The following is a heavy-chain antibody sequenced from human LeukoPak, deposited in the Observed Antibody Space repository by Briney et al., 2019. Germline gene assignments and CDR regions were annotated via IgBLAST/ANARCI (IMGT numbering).Heavy chain of an antibody. CDR2: IRYDGSNK. V-gene: IGHV3-30*02. Sequence: GGSLRLSCAAPGYTFSSYGMHCVRQAPGKGLEWVAFIRYDGSNKYYADSVKCRFTISRDNSKNTLYLQMNRLRAEDTAVYYCAKEFKDIVVVVAASPPYGMDVWGQGTTVTVSS. CDR1: GYTFSSYG. J-gene: IGHJ6*02. D-gene: IGHD2-15*01. CDR3: AKEFKDIVVVVAASPPYGMDV.